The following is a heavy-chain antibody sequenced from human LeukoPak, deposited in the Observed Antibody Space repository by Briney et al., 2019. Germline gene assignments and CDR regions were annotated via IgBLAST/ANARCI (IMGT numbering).Heavy chain of an antibody. Sequence: ASVKVSCKASGYTFTSYGISWVRQAPGQGLEWMGWISAYNGNTNYAQKLQGRVTMTTDTSTSTAYMELRSLRSDDTAVYYCARDCGGDCYPPDYYYYYMDVWGKGTTVTVSS. J-gene: IGHJ6*03. CDR3: ARDCGGDCYPPDYYYYYMDV. D-gene: IGHD2-21*02. CDR1: GYTFTSYG. CDR2: ISAYNGNT. V-gene: IGHV1-18*01.